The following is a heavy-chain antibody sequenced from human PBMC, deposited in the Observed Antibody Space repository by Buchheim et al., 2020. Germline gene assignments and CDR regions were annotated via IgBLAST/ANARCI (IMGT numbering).Heavy chain of an antibody. CDR2: MYHSGST. D-gene: IGHD3-22*01. Sequence: QLQLQESGSGLLKPSQPLSLTCTVSGGPISSGTYSWSWIRQTPGKGLEWIGYMYHSGSTHYNPSLKSRATLSVDKSKNQFSLRLSSVTAADTAVYYCARGGHFIDGSGYYYGHYFDYWGQGIL. CDR1: GGPISSGTYS. V-gene: IGHV4-30-2*01. CDR3: ARGGHFIDGSGYYYGHYFDY. J-gene: IGHJ4*02.